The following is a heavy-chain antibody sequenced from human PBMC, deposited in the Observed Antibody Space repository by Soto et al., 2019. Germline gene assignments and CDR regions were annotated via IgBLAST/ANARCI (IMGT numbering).Heavy chain of an antibody. Sequence: PGGSQILSCAASGFQIRYDWMHWVSKGAGKGLVWVSRINMDGSSTNYADSVKGRFTISRDNAKNTLYLQMNSLRVDDTAVYYCARGPRGLYHHDYWGQGALVTVSS. CDR1: GFQIRYDW. CDR2: INMDGSST. CDR3: ARGPRGLYHHDY. D-gene: IGHD2-2*01. V-gene: IGHV3-74*01. J-gene: IGHJ4*02.